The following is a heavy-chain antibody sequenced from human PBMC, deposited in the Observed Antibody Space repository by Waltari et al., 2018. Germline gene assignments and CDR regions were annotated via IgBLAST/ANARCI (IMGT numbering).Heavy chain of an antibody. J-gene: IGHJ4*02. CDR2: VDPEDGET. D-gene: IGHD3-10*01. CDR1: GYTFTDYY. Sequence: EVQLVQSGAEVKKPGATVNISCKASGYTFTDYYMHWVQQAPGKGLEWMGRVDPEDGETIYAEKFQGRVTITADTSTDTAYMELSSLRSEDTAVYYCATFFARGDGVSFDYWGQGTLVTVSS. V-gene: IGHV1-69-2*01. CDR3: ATFFARGDGVSFDY.